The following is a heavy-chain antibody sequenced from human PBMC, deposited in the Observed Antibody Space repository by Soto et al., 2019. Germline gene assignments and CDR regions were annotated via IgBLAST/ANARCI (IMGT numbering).Heavy chain of an antibody. CDR2: IHHTGNT. Sequence: PSETLSLTCAVSGGSISHNYRWSWVRQPPGKGLEWIGEIHHTGNTNYSPSLKRRVTISVDKSKNHFSLTLNSLTAADTAVYYCARDRTDIVVVPTAFGYGMDVWGQGTTVTAP. V-gene: IGHV4-4*02. CDR1: GGSISHNYR. CDR3: ARDRTDIVVVPTAFGYGMDV. J-gene: IGHJ6*02. D-gene: IGHD2-2*01.